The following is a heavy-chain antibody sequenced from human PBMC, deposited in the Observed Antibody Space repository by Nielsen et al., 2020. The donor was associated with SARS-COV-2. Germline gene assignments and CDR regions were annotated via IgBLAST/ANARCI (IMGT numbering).Heavy chain of an antibody. Sequence: SETLSLTCAVSGGSISSSNWWSWVRQPPGKGLEWIGEIYHSGSTNYNPSLKSRVTISVDKSNNQFSLKLSSVTAADTAVYYCARQDDLTVYDYWGQGTLVTVSS. J-gene: IGHJ4*02. CDR2: IYHSGST. CDR1: GGSISSSNW. V-gene: IGHV4-4*02. D-gene: IGHD3-9*01. CDR3: ARQDDLTVYDY.